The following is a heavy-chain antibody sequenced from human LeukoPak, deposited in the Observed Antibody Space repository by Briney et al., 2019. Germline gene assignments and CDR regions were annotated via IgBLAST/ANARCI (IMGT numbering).Heavy chain of an antibody. CDR3: AGTVAGPDYYFDY. Sequence: ASVKVSCKASGYSFTSYGFNWVRQAPGQRLEWMGWINAGNGNTKYSQKFQGRVTITRDTSASTAYMELSSLRSEDTAVYYCAGTVAGPDYYFDYWGQGTLVTVSS. V-gene: IGHV1-3*01. CDR2: INAGNGNT. CDR1: GYSFTSYG. D-gene: IGHD6-19*01. J-gene: IGHJ4*02.